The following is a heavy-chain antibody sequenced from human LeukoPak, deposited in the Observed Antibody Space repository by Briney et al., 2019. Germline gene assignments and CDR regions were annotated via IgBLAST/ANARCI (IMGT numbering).Heavy chain of an antibody. Sequence: GGSLRLSCAVSGITLSNYGMSGVRQAPRKGLEWVAGISGRVGGTNYADSVKGRFTISRDNPKNTLYLQMNGLRAEDTAVYFCAKRGVVIRVILVGFHKEAYYFDSWGQGALVTVSS. V-gene: IGHV3-23*01. CDR2: ISGRVGGT. CDR1: GITLSNYG. CDR3: AKRGVVIRVILVGFHKEAYYFDS. D-gene: IGHD3-22*01. J-gene: IGHJ4*02.